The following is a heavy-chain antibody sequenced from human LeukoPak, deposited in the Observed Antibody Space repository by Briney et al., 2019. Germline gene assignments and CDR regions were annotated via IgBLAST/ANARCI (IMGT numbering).Heavy chain of an antibody. J-gene: IGHJ4*02. D-gene: IGHD6-13*01. CDR3: AKVAAAGTIYYFDY. V-gene: IGHV3-23*01. CDR2: ISGSGGST. CDR1: GFTFSSYG. Sequence: GRSLRLSCAASGFTFSSYGMTWVRQAPGKGLEWVSAISGSGGSTYYADSVKGRFTISRDNSKNTLYLQMNSLRADDTAVYYCAKVAAAGTIYYFDYWGQGTLVTVSS.